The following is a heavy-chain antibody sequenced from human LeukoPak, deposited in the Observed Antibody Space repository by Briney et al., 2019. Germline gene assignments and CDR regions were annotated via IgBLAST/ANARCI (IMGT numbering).Heavy chain of an antibody. V-gene: IGHV1-2*02. Sequence: ASVTVTCKASGYTSNGSYMHWVRQAPGQGLEWMGWINPNSGGTNYAQKFQGRVTMTRDTSISTAYMELSRLRSDDTAVYYCARDFTRDPWLLYLASAIWGQGTMVTVSS. D-gene: IGHD3-9*01. J-gene: IGHJ3*02. CDR1: GYTSNGSY. CDR2: INPNSGGT. CDR3: ARDFTRDPWLLYLASAI.